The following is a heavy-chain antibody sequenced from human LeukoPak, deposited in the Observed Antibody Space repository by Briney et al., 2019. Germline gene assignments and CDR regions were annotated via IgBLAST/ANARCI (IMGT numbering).Heavy chain of an antibody. CDR2: ISSSSSYI. CDR1: GFTFSSYG. V-gene: IGHV3-21*04. CDR3: AREEQLVEYFFDY. J-gene: IGHJ4*02. Sequence: GGTLRLSCAASGFTFSSYGMNWVRQAPGKGLEWVSSISSSSSYIYYADSVKGRFTISRDNAKNSLYLQMNSLRAEDTAVYYCAREEQLVEYFFDYWGQGTLVTVSS. D-gene: IGHD6-13*01.